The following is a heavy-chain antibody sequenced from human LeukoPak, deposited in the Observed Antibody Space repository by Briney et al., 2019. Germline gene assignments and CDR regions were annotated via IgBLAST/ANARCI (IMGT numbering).Heavy chain of an antibody. D-gene: IGHD2-15*01. CDR1: GFTFSSYS. J-gene: IGHJ3*02. CDR2: ISSSSSYI. Sequence: PGGSLRLSCAASGFTFSSYSMNWVRQAPGKGLEWVSSISSSSSYIYYADSVKGRFTISRDNAKNSLYLQMNSLRAEDTAVYYCATVDIVVVVAAWDAFDIWGQGTMVTVSS. CDR3: ATVDIVVVVAAWDAFDI. V-gene: IGHV3-21*01.